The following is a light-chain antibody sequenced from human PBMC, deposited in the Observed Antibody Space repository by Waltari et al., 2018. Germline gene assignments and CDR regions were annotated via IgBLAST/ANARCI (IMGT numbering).Light chain of an antibody. CDR2: DAS. Sequence: AIQLTQSPSSLSASVGDRVTIPCRARQGISRALAWYQQKPGKAPKLLIYDASSLESGVPSRFSGSGSGTDFTLTISSLQPEDFATYYCQQFNSYPLFTFGPGTKVDIK. CDR3: QQFNSYPLFT. J-gene: IGKJ3*01. CDR1: QGISRA. V-gene: IGKV1-13*02.